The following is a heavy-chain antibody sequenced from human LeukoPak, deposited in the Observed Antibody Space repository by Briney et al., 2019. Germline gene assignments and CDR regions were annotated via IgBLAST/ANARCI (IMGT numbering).Heavy chain of an antibody. CDR1: GGTFSSYA. CDR2: IIPIFGTA. V-gene: IGHV1-69*13. J-gene: IGHJ6*04. CDR3: ARVRLDYYYGMDV. D-gene: IGHD6-19*01. Sequence: SVKVSCKASGGTFSSYAISWVRQAPGRGLEWMGGIIPIFGTANYAQKFQGRVTITADESTSTAYMELSSLRSEDTAVYYCARVRLDYYYGMDVWGKGTTVTVSS.